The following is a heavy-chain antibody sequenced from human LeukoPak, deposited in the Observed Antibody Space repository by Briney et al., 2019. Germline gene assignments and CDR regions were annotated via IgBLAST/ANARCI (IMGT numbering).Heavy chain of an antibody. Sequence: GGSLRLSCAASGFAFSSYGMQWVRQAPGKGLEWVAFIRYDGTNKYYAESVEGRFTISRDNSKNTLYLQMNSLRAEDTAVYYCAREDTGYYYGMDVWGQGTTVTVSS. V-gene: IGHV3-30*02. CDR1: GFAFSSYG. CDR3: AREDTGYYYGMDV. CDR2: IRYDGTNK. J-gene: IGHJ6*02. D-gene: IGHD7-27*01.